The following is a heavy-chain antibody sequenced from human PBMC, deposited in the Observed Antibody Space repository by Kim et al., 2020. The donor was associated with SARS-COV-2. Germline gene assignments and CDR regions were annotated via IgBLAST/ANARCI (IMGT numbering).Heavy chain of an antibody. CDR1: GYTFTSYY. CDR2: INPSGGST. D-gene: IGHD3-10*01. V-gene: IGHV1-46*01. Sequence: ASVKVSCKASGYTFTSYYMHWVRQAPGQGLEWMGIINPSGGSTSYAQKFQGRVTMTRDTSTSTVYMELSSLRSEDTAVYYCARGGSGHEAPNLFDYWGQGTLVTVSS. J-gene: IGHJ4*02. CDR3: ARGGSGHEAPNLFDY.